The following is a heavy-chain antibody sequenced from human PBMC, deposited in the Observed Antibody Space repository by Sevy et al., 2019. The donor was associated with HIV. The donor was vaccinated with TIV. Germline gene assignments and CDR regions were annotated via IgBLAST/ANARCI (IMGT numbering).Heavy chain of an antibody. V-gene: IGHV1-18*01. J-gene: IGHJ1*01. CDR2: ISAYNGNT. CDR3: ARGRVHPGIAVAGIVKANAEYFQH. D-gene: IGHD6-19*01. Sequence: ASVKVSCKASGYTFTSYGISWVRQAPGQGLEWMGWISAYNGNTNYAQKLQGRVTMTTDTSTNTAYMELRSLRSDDTAVYYCARGRVHPGIAVAGIVKANAEYFQHWGQGTLVTVSS. CDR1: GYTFTSYG.